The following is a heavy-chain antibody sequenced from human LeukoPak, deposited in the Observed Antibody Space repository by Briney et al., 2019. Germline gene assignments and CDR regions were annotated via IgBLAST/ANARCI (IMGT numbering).Heavy chain of an antibody. CDR2: ISYDGSNK. J-gene: IGHJ4*02. V-gene: IGHV3-30-3*01. CDR1: GFTFSSYA. D-gene: IGHD1-26*01. Sequence: GRSLRLSCAASGFTFSSYAMHWVRQAPGKGLEWVAVISYDGSNKYYADSVKGRFTISRDNYKNTLYLQMNSLRAEDTAVYYCARDGYESGSYDYWGQGTLVTVSS. CDR3: ARDGYESGSYDY.